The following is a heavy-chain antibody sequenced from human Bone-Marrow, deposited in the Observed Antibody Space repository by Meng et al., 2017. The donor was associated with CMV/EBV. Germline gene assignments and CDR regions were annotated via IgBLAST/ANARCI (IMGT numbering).Heavy chain of an antibody. D-gene: IGHD2-15*01. V-gene: IGHV3-33*01. Sequence: GESLKISCAASGFTFSSYGMHWVRQAPGKGLEWVAVIWYDGSNKYYADSVKGRFTISRDNSKNTLYLQMNSLRAEDTAVYYCARLGWSSFDYWGQGTLVAISS. CDR3: ARLGWSSFDY. J-gene: IGHJ4*02. CDR2: IWYDGSNK. CDR1: GFTFSSYG.